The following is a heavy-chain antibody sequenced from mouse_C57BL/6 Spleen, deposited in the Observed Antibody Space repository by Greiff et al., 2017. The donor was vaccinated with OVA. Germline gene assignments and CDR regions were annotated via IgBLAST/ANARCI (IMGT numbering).Heavy chain of an antibody. J-gene: IGHJ2*01. CDR3: AREEGLYYGRDY. CDR2: IYPRSGNT. CDR1: GYTFTSYG. D-gene: IGHD1-1*01. V-gene: IGHV1-81*01. Sequence: VQLQQSGAELARPGASVKLSCKASGYTFTSYGISWVKQRTGQGLEWIGEIYPRSGNTYYNEKLKGKATLTADKSSSTAYMELRSLTSEDSAVYFCAREEGLYYGRDYWGQGTTLTVSS.